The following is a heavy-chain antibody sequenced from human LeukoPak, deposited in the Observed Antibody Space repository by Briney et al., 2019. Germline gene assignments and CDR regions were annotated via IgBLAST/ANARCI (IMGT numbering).Heavy chain of an antibody. CDR2: ISYDGSNK. CDR1: GFTFSSYG. D-gene: IGHD6-19*01. V-gene: IGHV3-30*03. J-gene: IGHJ4*02. CDR3: ASSSSAVAGTFDY. Sequence: PGRSLRLSCAASGFTFSSYGMHWVRQAPGKGLEWVAVISYDGSNKYYADSVKGRFTISGDNSKNTLYLQMNSLRAGDTAVYYCASSSSAVAGTFDYWGQGTLVTVSS.